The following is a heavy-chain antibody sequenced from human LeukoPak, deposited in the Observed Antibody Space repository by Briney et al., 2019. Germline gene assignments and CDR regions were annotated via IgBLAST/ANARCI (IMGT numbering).Heavy chain of an antibody. J-gene: IGHJ5*02. D-gene: IGHD6-19*01. V-gene: IGHV3-23*01. CDR3: AKPAVAGTIRDWFDP. Sequence: GGSLRLSCAASGFTFSSYALSWVRQAPGKGLEWVSAISGSGGSTYYADSVKGRFTISRDNSKNTLYLHMTSLRAQDPAVYSCAKPAVAGTIRDWFDPWGQGTLVTVSS. CDR1: GFTFSSYA. CDR2: ISGSGGST.